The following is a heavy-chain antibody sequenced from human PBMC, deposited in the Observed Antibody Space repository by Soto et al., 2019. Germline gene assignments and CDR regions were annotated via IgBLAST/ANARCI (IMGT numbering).Heavy chain of an antibody. Sequence: GGSLRLSCAASGFTFDDYAMHWVRQAPGKGLEWVSSISWNSGSIGYADSVKGRFTISRDNAKNSLYLQMNSLRAEDTALYYCAKDRNYYHDAFDIWGQGTMVTVSS. CDR3: AKDRNYYHDAFDI. CDR2: ISWNSGSI. J-gene: IGHJ3*02. V-gene: IGHV3-9*01. D-gene: IGHD3-10*01. CDR1: GFTFDDYA.